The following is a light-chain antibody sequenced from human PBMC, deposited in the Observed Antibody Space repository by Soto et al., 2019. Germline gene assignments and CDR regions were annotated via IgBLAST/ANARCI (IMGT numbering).Light chain of an antibody. CDR2: GAS. V-gene: IGKV3-20*01. CDR3: QQNSSSPWT. CDR1: QSVSSSY. Sequence: EIVLTQSPGTLSLSPGERATLSCRASQSVSSSYLAWYQQKPGQAPRPLIYGASSRAIGIPDRFSGSGSGTDFTLTRSRLEPEDFAVYYCQQNSSSPWTFGQGTTVEIK. J-gene: IGKJ1*01.